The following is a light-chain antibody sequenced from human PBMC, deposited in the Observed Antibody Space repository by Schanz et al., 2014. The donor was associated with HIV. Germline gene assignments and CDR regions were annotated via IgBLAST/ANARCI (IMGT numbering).Light chain of an antibody. CDR1: QTIGRL. CDR2: QAS. J-gene: IGKJ2*01. CDR3: QQCVTYPYT. V-gene: IGKV1-5*03. Sequence: IQMTQSPSTVSASVGDRVTITCRASQTIGRLLAWYQQKPGRAPKLLIYQASILETGVPSRFSGSGSGTSCTLTITSLQPDDFATYYCQQCVTYPYTFGQGTRLDVK.